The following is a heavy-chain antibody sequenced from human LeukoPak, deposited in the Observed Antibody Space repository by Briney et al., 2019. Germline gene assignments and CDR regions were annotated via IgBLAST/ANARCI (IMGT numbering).Heavy chain of an antibody. CDR1: GGSISSSSYY. J-gene: IGHJ5*02. CDR2: IYYSGST. V-gene: IGHV4-39*07. D-gene: IGHD3-10*01. Sequence: SETLSLTCTVSGGSISSSSYYWGSIRQPPGKGLEWIGSIYYSGSTYYNPSLKSRVTISVDTSKNQFSLKLSSVTAADTAVYYCAREKTYYYGSGSYSGWFDPWGQGTLVTVSS. CDR3: AREKTYYYGSGSYSGWFDP.